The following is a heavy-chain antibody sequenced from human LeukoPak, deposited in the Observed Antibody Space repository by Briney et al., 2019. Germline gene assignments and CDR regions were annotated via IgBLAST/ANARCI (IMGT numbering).Heavy chain of an antibody. D-gene: IGHD3-22*01. CDR1: GGSISSSSYY. CDR3: ARHHKSNYASSGYRPPPYFGQFDP. Sequence: SETLSLTCTVSGGSISSSSYYWGWIRQPPGKGLEWIGSIYYSGSTYYNPSLKSRVTISVDTSKNQFSLKLCSATAAHTAVYYCARHHKSNYASSGYRPPPYFGQFDPWGQGTLVTVSS. J-gene: IGHJ5*02. V-gene: IGHV4-39*01. CDR2: IYYSGST.